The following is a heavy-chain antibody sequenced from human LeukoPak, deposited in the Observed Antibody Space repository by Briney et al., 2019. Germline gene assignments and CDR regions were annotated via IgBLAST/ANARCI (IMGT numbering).Heavy chain of an antibody. V-gene: IGHV3-7*01. CDR3: ARDLGHTGYDLYDY. J-gene: IGHJ4*02. CDR1: GINFRGYW. D-gene: IGHD5-12*01. Sequence: GGSLRLSCAVSGINFRGYWMAWVRQAPGKGLEWVANMKQDGSEKYYVDSVKGRFTISRDNAKNPLYLEMNSLRVEDTAVYYCARDLGHTGYDLYDYWGQGTLVTVSS. CDR2: MKQDGSEK.